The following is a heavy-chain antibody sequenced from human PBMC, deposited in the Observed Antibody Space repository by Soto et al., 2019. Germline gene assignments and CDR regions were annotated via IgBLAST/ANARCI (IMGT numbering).Heavy chain of an antibody. D-gene: IGHD3-3*01. CDR1: GGTFSSYA. CDR2: IIPIFGTA. CDR3: ASPGRSGYYYGMDV. Sequence: SVKVSCKASGGTFSSYAISWVRQAPGQGLEWMGGIIPIFGTANYAQKFQGRVTITADESTSTAYMELSSLRSEDTAVYYCASPGRSGYYYGMDVWGQGTTVTVSS. J-gene: IGHJ6*02. V-gene: IGHV1-69*13.